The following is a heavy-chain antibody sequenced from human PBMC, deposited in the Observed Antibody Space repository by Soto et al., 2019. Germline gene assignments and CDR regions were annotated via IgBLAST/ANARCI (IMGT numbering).Heavy chain of an antibody. J-gene: IGHJ4*02. V-gene: IGHV3-9*01. Sequence: EVQLVESGGGLVQPGRPLRLSCAASGFTFDDYAMHWVRQAPGKGLEWVSGISWNSGSIGYADSVKGRFTISRDNAKNSLYLQMNSLRAEDTALYYCAKDLISVDIVAGPFDYWGQGTLVTVSS. CDR3: AKDLISVDIVAGPFDY. D-gene: IGHD5-12*01. CDR1: GFTFDDYA. CDR2: ISWNSGSI.